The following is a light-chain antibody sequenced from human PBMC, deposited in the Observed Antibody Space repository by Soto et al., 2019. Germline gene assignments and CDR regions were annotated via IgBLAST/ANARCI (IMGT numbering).Light chain of an antibody. CDR2: GAS. V-gene: IGKV3-15*01. CDR1: QSVSGN. Sequence: EIVMAQSPATLSVSPGERATLSCRASQSVSGNLAWYQQKPGQAPRLLIYGASTRATGIPARYSGSGSGTEFTLTISSLQSEDFAVYYCQQYNNWPPAFGQGTKVEIK. CDR3: QQYNNWPPA. J-gene: IGKJ1*01.